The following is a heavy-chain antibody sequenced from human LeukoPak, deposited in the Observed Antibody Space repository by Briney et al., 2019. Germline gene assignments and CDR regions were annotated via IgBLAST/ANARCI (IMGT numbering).Heavy chain of an antibody. CDR2: IIPIFGTA. V-gene: IGHV1-69*13. D-gene: IGHD3-22*01. CDR3: AMGRAYNYYDSSGYLRGIDY. CDR1: GGTFSSYA. J-gene: IGHJ4*02. Sequence: SVKVSCKASGGTFSSYAISWVRQAPGQGLEWMGGIIPIFGTANYAQKFQGRVTITADESTSTAYMELSSLRSEDTAVYYCAMGRAYNYYDSSGYLRGIDYWGQGTLVTVSS.